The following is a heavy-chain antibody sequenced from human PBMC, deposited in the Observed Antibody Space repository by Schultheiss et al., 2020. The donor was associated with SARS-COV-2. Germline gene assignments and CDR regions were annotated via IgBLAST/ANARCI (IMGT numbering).Heavy chain of an antibody. Sequence: GESLKISCAASGFTFSRYNMNWVRQAPGKGLEWVSSISSSSSTYIYYADSVKGRFTISRDNAKNSLYLQMNSLRAEDTAVYYCARAQTYYDIFDYMDVWGKGTTVTVSS. CDR3: ARAQTYYDIFDYMDV. CDR2: ISSSSSTYI. J-gene: IGHJ6*03. CDR1: GFTFSRYN. D-gene: IGHD3-9*01. V-gene: IGHV3-21*04.